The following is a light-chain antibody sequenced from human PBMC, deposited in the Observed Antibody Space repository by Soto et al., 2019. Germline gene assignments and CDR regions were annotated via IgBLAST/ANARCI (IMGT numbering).Light chain of an antibody. J-gene: IGKJ1*01. CDR2: GAS. V-gene: IGKV1-5*01. CDR1: QNIDKW. Sequence: DIQMTQSPSTLSASVGDRVVITCRASQNIDKWLAWYQQKPGKAPNFLIYGASTLESGVPSRFSGRGSGTEFTLIINNLQPDDFATFYCQQYATFPRTFGQGTKVDIK. CDR3: QQYATFPRT.